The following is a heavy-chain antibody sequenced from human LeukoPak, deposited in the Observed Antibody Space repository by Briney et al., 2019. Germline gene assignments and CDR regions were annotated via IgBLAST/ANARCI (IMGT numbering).Heavy chain of an antibody. CDR1: GGTFSSYA. V-gene: IGHV1-69*04. Sequence: SVKVSCKASGGTFSSYAISWVRQAPGQGLEWMGRIIPILGIANYAQRFQGRVTITADKSTSTAYMELSSLRSEDTAVYYCASHYDFWSGYYLVYWGQGTLVTVSS. CDR3: ASHYDFWSGYYLVY. D-gene: IGHD3-3*01. CDR2: IIPILGIA. J-gene: IGHJ4*02.